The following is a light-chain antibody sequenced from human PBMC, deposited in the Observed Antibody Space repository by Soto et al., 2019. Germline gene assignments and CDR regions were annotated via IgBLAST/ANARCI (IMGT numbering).Light chain of an antibody. V-gene: IGKV3-15*01. CDR1: QTVVTH. J-gene: IGKJ1*01. CDR3: QQYNKWPRT. Sequence: VMTQSPVTLSLSPGDRATVSCRASQTVVTHLAWFQQKPGQPPRLLIYDASATATGIPARFSGSGSGTEFTLTISSLQSEDFAVYYCQQYNKWPRTFGQGTKVE. CDR2: DAS.